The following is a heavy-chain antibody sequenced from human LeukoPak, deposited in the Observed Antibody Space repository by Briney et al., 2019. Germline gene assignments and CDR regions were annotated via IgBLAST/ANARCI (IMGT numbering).Heavy chain of an antibody. J-gene: IGHJ4*02. Sequence: GESLRLSCAASGFTFSDYYMSWNRQAPGKGLEWISYISSSGSTIYYADSVKGRFTMSRDNAKSSLYLQVNSLRAEDTAIYYCARRRDFFDCWGQGTLVTVSS. CDR3: ARRRDFFDC. CDR1: GFTFSDYY. D-gene: IGHD3-3*01. CDR2: ISSSGSTI. V-gene: IGHV3-11*01.